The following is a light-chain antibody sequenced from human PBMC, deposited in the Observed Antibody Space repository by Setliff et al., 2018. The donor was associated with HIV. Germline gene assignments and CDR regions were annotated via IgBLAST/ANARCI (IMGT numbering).Light chain of an antibody. CDR1: NSDIGGYGY. CDR2: EVS. V-gene: IGLV2-14*01. J-gene: IGLJ1*01. Sequence: QSVLTQPASVSGSPGQSITISCTGTNSDIGGYGYVYWYQQQPGKAPKLMIYEVSGRPSGVSYRFSGSKSGTTASLTISGLQTEDEADYFCSSYTSSGTLVVFGTGTKVTVL. CDR3: SSYTSSGTLVV.